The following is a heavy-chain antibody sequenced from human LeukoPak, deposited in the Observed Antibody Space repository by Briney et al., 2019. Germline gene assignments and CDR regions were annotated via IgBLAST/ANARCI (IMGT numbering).Heavy chain of an antibody. V-gene: IGHV4-39*01. J-gene: IGHJ4*02. CDR2: IYYSGST. CDR1: GASISSSSYH. Sequence: SETLSLTCTVSGASISSSSYHWAWIRQPPGKGLEWIGSIYYSGSTNYNPSLKSRVTISVDTSRNQFSLNLNSVTAADTAVYYCARQTGSGLFILPGGQGTLVTVSS. CDR3: ARQTGSGLFILP. D-gene: IGHD3/OR15-3a*01.